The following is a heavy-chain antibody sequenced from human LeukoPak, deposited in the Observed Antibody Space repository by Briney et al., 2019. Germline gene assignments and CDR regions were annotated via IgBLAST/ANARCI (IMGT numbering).Heavy chain of an antibody. V-gene: IGHV3-30*04. D-gene: IGHD2-15*01. J-gene: IGHJ6*03. CDR1: GFTFSSYA. Sequence: PGGSLRLSCAASGFTFSSYAIHWVRQAPGKGLEWVAVISYDGRNEYYAGSVKGRFTISRDSSTNTAYRQMDSLRAGDPAVYYCARAEVVVPPHMDVWGKGTTVTVSS. CDR3: ARAEVVVPPHMDV. CDR2: ISYDGRNE.